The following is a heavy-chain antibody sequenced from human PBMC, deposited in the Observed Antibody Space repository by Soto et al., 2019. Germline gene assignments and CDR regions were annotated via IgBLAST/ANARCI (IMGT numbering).Heavy chain of an antibody. Sequence: SVKVSCKASGFTFTSSAVQWVRQARGQRLEWIGWIVVGSGNTNYAQKFQERVTITRDMSTSTAYMELSSLRSEDTAVYYCAAMATLSSGAFDIWGQGTMVTVSS. J-gene: IGHJ3*02. CDR3: AAMATLSSGAFDI. CDR2: IVVGSGNT. V-gene: IGHV1-58*01. CDR1: GFTFTSSA.